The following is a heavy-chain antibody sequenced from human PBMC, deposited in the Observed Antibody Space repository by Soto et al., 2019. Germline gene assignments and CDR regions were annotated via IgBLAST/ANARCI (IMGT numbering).Heavy chain of an antibody. CDR2: ISAYNGNT. Sequence: QVQLVQSGAEVKKPGASVKVSCKASGYTFTSYGISWVRQAPGQGLEWMGWISAYNGNTNYAQKLQGRVTMTTDTSTSTAYMELRSLRSDDTAVYYCARVLGMVSEEFLEWLLERYYYYYMDVWGKGTTVTVSS. J-gene: IGHJ6*03. CDR3: ARVLGMVSEEFLEWLLERYYYYYMDV. V-gene: IGHV1-18*01. D-gene: IGHD3-3*01. CDR1: GYTFTSYG.